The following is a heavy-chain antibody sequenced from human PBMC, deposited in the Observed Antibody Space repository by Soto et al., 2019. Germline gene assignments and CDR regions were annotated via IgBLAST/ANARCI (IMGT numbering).Heavy chain of an antibody. V-gene: IGHV2-5*01. J-gene: IGHJ4*02. CDR2: IYWNDDK. CDR1: ELSHNTGGVG. Sequence: GSSHKLVNPAQSFSLTCPFSELSHNTGGVGVGWIRQPPGKALEGLALIYWNDDKRYSPPLKSRLTITKDTSKNQVVLTMTNMDPVDTATYYCAHLNGNSAYYFDDMGQGTV. CDR3: AHLNGNSAYYFDD. D-gene: IGHD2-8*01.